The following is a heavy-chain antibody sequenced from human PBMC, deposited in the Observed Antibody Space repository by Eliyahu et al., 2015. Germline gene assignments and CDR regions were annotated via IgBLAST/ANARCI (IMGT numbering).Heavy chain of an antibody. J-gene: IGHJ1*01. CDR3: ASQWLVRGDFQH. Sequence: EVQLVESGGGLVQPGGSLRLSCAASGFTFSNSAMXWVRQAPGKGLEWVSAISGSGGSTYYADSVKGRFTISRDNSKNALYLQMNSLRAEDTAVYYCASQWLVRGDFQHWGQGTLVTVSS. D-gene: IGHD6-19*01. CDR1: GFTFSNSA. V-gene: IGHV3-23*04. CDR2: ISGSGGST.